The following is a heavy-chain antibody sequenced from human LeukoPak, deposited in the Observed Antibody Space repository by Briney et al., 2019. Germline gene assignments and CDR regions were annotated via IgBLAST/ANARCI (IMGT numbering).Heavy chain of an antibody. V-gene: IGHV3-23*01. CDR3: ARECGGDCYFEGRYFQH. CDR1: GFSFGSYA. D-gene: IGHD2-21*02. J-gene: IGHJ1*01. Sequence: PGGSLRLSCAGSGFSFGSYAMSWVRQAPGKGLEWISTISGRGDSTYDAASAQGRFSISRDNSKNTLYLQMNSLRAEDTAVYYCARECGGDCYFEGRYFQHWGQGTLVTVSS. CDR2: ISGRGDST.